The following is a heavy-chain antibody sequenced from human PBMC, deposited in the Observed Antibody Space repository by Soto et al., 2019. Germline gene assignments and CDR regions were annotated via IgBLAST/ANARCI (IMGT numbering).Heavy chain of an antibody. D-gene: IGHD2-15*01. V-gene: IGHV1-3*01. CDR2: INAGNGNR. J-gene: IGHJ4*02. Sequence: ASVKVSCKASGYTFTSYAMHWVRQAPGQRLEWMGWINAGNGNRRYSQKFQGRATITSDTSASTAYMELSSLRSEDTAVYYCARGCSGGSCYYALDYWGQGTLVTVSS. CDR3: ARGCSGGSCYYALDY. CDR1: GYTFTSYA.